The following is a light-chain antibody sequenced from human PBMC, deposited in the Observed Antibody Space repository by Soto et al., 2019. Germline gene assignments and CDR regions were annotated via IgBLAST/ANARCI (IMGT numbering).Light chain of an antibody. CDR1: QSVSSN. Sequence: EIVMTQSPATLSVSPXEXXXLSCRASQSVSSNLAWYQQKPGQAPRLLIYGASTRATGIPARFSGSGSGTEFTLTISSLQSEDFAVYYCQQYNNWPRRTFGQGTKVEIK. V-gene: IGKV3-15*01. CDR3: QQYNNWPRRT. J-gene: IGKJ1*01. CDR2: GAS.